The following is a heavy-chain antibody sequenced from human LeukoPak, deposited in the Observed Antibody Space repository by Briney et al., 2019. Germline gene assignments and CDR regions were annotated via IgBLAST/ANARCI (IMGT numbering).Heavy chain of an antibody. CDR3: ARSMVRGVIISFRYYGMDV. CDR1: GFTFSSYE. Sequence: GGSLRLSCAASGFTFSSYEMNWVRQAPGKGLEWVSYISSSGSTIYYADSVKGRFTISRDNAKNSLHLQMNSLRAEDTAVYYCARSMVRGVIISFRYYGMDVWGKGTTVTVSS. CDR2: ISSSGSTI. V-gene: IGHV3-48*03. J-gene: IGHJ6*04. D-gene: IGHD3-10*01.